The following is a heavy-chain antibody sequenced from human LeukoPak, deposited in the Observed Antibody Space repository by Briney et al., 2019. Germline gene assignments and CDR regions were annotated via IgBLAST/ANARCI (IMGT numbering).Heavy chain of an antibody. V-gene: IGHV3-30*18. J-gene: IGHJ4*02. CDR3: AKGSTGFDY. Sequence: GGSLRLSCAASGFTFSSYGMHWVRQAPGKRLEWVAVISYDGSNKYYADSVKGRFTISRDNSKNTLYLQMNSLRAEDTAVYYCAKGSTGFDYWGQGTLVTVSS. CDR2: ISYDGSNK. CDR1: GFTFSSYG. D-gene: IGHD1-14*01.